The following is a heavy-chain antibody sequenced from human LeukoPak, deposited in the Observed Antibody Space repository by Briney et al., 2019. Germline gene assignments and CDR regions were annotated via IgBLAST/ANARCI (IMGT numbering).Heavy chain of an antibody. CDR1: GFTFSDYY. CDR3: ARAGIDWYFDL. D-gene: IGHD3-10*01. J-gene: IGHJ2*01. Sequence: GGSLRLSCAASGFTFSDYYMSWIRQAPGKGLEWVSYISSSGSTIYYADSVKGRFTISRDNSKNTLYLQMNSLRAEDTAVYYCARAGIDWYFDLWGRGTLVTVSS. CDR2: ISSSGSTI. V-gene: IGHV3-11*04.